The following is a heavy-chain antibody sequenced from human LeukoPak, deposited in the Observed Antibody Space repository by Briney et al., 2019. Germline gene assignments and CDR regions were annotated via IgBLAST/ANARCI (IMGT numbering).Heavy chain of an antibody. CDR3: ARDVWQHPDY. CDR2: ISYDGSNK. V-gene: IGHV3-30-3*01. J-gene: IGHJ4*02. D-gene: IGHD5-24*01. CDR1: GFTFSSYA. Sequence: PGRSLRLSCAASGFTFSSYAMHWVRQAPGKGLEWVAVISYDGSNKYYADSVKGRFTISRDNSKNTLYLQMNSLRAEDTAVYYWARDVWQHPDYWGQETRVPVSS.